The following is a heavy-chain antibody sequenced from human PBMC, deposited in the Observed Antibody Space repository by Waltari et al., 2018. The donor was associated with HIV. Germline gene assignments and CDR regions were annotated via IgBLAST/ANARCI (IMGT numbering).Heavy chain of an antibody. CDR2: IIPYFGFA. J-gene: IGHJ4*02. Sequence: QVRLVQSGPELKRPGSSVRVSCKSSGGEFSDYGISWLRQAPGQGIQWTGEIIPYFGFANSAETLRARVSIEADDSKNTVYLELRSLTVQDSATYFCARGTFYDDEVGAHRYRPFDAWGQGTPVSVSS. CDR3: ARGTFYDDEVGAHRYRPFDA. CDR1: GGEFSDYG. D-gene: IGHD3-16*01. V-gene: IGHV1-69*01.